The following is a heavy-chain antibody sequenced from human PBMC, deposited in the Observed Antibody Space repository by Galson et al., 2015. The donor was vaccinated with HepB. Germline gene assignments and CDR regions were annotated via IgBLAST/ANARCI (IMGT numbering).Heavy chain of an antibody. D-gene: IGHD2-8*02. J-gene: IGHJ6*02. CDR3: ARDFVVFDPSYGMDV. CDR1: GFPFGSYA. Sequence: SLRLSCAASGFPFGSYAMSWVRQAPGKGLEWVSTIRGGGDGAYYAESVKGRFTISRDNTKNTLFLEMISLRGEHTAVYYCARDFVVFDPSYGMDVWGQGTTVTVSS. CDR2: IRGGGDGA. V-gene: IGHV3-23*01.